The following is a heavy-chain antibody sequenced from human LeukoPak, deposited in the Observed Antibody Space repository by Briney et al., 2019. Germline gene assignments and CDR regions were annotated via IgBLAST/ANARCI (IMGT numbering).Heavy chain of an antibody. CDR3: ATVWPKGYWFDP. D-gene: IGHD2-21*01. Sequence: SEPLPLTCAVYGGSLSGYYWSVIRQPPGKGLEWIGEINHSGCTNYNPCLKSRVTISVDTSKNQFSLKLSSVNAADTAVYYCATVWPKGYWFDPWGQGTLVTVSS. CDR1: GGSLSGYY. V-gene: IGHV4-34*01. J-gene: IGHJ5*02. CDR2: INHSGCT.